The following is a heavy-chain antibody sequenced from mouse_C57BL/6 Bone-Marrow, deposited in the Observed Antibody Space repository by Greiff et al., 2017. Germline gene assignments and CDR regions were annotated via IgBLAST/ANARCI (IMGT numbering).Heavy chain of an antibody. D-gene: IGHD1-1*01. Sequence: VKLSCKASGYTFTSYWMHWVKQRPIQGLEWIGNIDPSDSETHYNQKFKDKATLTVDKSSSTAYMQLSSLPSENSAVYYCARGTYGGYAMDYWGQGTSVNVSS. CDR1: GYTFTSYW. CDR2: IDPSDSET. J-gene: IGHJ4*01. V-gene: IGHV1-52*01. CDR3: ARGTYGGYAMDY.